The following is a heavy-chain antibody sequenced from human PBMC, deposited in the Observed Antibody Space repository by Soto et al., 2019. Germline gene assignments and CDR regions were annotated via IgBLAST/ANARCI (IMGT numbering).Heavy chain of an antibody. D-gene: IGHD1-26*01. CDR1: GGSISSYY. J-gene: IGHJ4*02. V-gene: IGHV4-59*01. CDR2: IYYSGST. Sequence: SETLSLTCTVSGGSISSYYWSWIRQPPGKGLEWIGYIYYSGSTNYNPSLKSRVTISVDTSKNQFSLKLSSVTAADTAVYYCARNNLGGSYYDYWGQGTLVTVSS. CDR3: ARNNLGGSYYDY.